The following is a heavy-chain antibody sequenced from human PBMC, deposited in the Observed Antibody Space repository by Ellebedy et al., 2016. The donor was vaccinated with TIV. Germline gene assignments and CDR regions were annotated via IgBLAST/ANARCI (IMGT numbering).Heavy chain of an antibody. V-gene: IGHV3-23*01. Sequence: GESLKISCAASGFTFTSYAMSWLRQAPGKGLEWVATISSSGGSTYYADSVKGRFTISRDISKNTLYLQMNSLRAEDTAVYYCAKDKRTPATVTTGFADSWGQGTLVTVSS. D-gene: IGHD4-17*01. J-gene: IGHJ4*02. CDR1: GFTFTSYA. CDR3: AKDKRTPATVTTGFADS. CDR2: ISSSGGST.